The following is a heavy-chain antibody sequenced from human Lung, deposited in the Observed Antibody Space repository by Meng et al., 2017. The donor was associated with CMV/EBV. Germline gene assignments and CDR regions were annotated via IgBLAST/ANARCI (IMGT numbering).Heavy chain of an antibody. Sequence: QVQVGQLGAGVKKPGAPVKVSCKASGYTFTSYGISWVRQAPGQGLEWMGWISAYNGNTNYAQKLQGRITMTTDTSTSTAYMELRSLRSDDTAVYYCAASSSSWYQNWFDPWGQGTLVTVSS. V-gene: IGHV1-18*01. CDR2: ISAYNGNT. J-gene: IGHJ5*02. D-gene: IGHD6-13*01. CDR3: AASSSSWYQNWFDP. CDR1: GYTFTSYG.